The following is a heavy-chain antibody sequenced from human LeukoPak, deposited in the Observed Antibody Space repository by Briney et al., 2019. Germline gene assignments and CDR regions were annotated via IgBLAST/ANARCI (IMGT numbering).Heavy chain of an antibody. J-gene: IGHJ4*02. Sequence: GRSLRLSCAASGFTFSSYAMHWVRQAPGKGLEWVAVISYDGSNKYYADSVKGRFTISRDNSKNTLYLQMNSLRAEDTAVYYCAKEGNYRDGYTFDYWGQGTLVTVSS. CDR2: ISYDGSNK. CDR3: AKEGNYRDGYTFDY. V-gene: IGHV3-30*04. CDR1: GFTFSSYA. D-gene: IGHD5-24*01.